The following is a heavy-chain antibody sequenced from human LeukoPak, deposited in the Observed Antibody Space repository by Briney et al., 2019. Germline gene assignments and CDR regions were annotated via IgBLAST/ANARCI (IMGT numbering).Heavy chain of an antibody. CDR1: GFXFSSCG. V-gene: IGHV3-33*01. Sequence: GGSLRLSCAASGFXFSSCGMHWVRQAPGKGLEWGAIIWYDGNNKYYADSVKGRFTISRDNSKNTVYLQMDSLRAEDTAVYYCARDNIRGAYYLDYWGRGTRVTVSS. J-gene: IGHJ4*02. D-gene: IGHD2/OR15-2a*01. CDR3: ARDNIRGAYYLDY. CDR2: IWYDGNNK.